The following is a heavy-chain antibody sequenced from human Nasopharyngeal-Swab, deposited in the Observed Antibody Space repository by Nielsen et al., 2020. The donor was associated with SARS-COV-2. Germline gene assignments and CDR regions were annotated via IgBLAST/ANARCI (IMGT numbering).Heavy chain of an antibody. J-gene: IGHJ4*02. CDR3: ARDMGRDGYNYPFDY. CDR2: VSYDGSSK. V-gene: IGHV3-30-3*01. D-gene: IGHD5-24*01. Sequence: WIRQPPGKGLEWVAVVSYDGSSKYYADSVKGRFTISRDNSKNTLYLQMNSLRAEDTAVFYCARDMGRDGYNYPFDYWGQGTLVTLL.